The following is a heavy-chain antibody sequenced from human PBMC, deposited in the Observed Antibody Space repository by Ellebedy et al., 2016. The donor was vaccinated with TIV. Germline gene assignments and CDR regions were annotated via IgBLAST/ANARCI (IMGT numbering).Heavy chain of an antibody. Sequence: GSLRLXXAVYGGSFSGYYWSWIRQPPGKGLEWVGEINHSGSITNYNPSLKSRVTISVDMSKNQFSLKLTSVTAADTAVYYCAGVGAIKPPFDPWGQGTLVTVSS. V-gene: IGHV4-34*01. CDR2: INHSGSIT. CDR1: GGSFSGYY. J-gene: IGHJ5*02. D-gene: IGHD1-26*01. CDR3: AGVGAIKPPFDP.